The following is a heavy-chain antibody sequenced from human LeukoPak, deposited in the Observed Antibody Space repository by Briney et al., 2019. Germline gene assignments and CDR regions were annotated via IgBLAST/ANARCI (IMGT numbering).Heavy chain of an antibody. CDR2: ISWNSGNI. D-gene: IGHD1-1*01. J-gene: IGHJ4*02. CDR3: AKDLEGTIPAGDFDY. V-gene: IGHV3-9*01. Sequence: GRSLRLSCAASGFTFDDYAMHWVRQAPGKGLEWVSGISWNSGNIDYADSVKGRFTISRDNSKNTLYLQMSSLRAEDTAVYYCAKDLEGTIPAGDFDYWGQGTLVTVSS. CDR1: GFTFDDYA.